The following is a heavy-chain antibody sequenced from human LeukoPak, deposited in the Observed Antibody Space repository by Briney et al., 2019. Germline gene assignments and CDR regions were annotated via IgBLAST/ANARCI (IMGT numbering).Heavy chain of an antibody. V-gene: IGHV1-18*01. J-gene: IGHJ4*02. Sequence: ASVKVSCKASGYTFTSYGISWVRQAPGQGLEWMGWISAYNGNTNYAQKLQGRVTMTTDTSTSTAYMELRSLRSDDTAVYYCARGPGDYEFKYYFDYWGQGTLVTVSS. CDR3: ARGPGDYEFKYYFDY. CDR2: ISAYNGNT. D-gene: IGHD4-17*01. CDR1: GYTFTSYG.